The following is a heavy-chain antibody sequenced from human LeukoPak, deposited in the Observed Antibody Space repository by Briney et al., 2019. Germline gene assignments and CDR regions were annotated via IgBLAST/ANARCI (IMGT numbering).Heavy chain of an antibody. CDR3: VSFYETY. CDR1: GFTFSTYD. J-gene: IGHJ4*02. D-gene: IGHD2-2*01. CDR2: INSDGSWT. V-gene: IGHV3-74*01. Sequence: GGSLRLSCATSGFTFSTYDMSWVRQAPGKGLVWVSHINSDGSWTSYADSVKGRFTISKDNAKNTVYLQMNNLRAEDTAVYYCVSFYETYWGRGTLVTVSS.